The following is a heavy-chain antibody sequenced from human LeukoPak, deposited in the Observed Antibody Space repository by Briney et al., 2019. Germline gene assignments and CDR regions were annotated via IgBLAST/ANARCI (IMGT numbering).Heavy chain of an antibody. CDR2: ISSSSSYI. CDR3: AKERGGYAYDY. V-gene: IGHV3-21*01. D-gene: IGHD5-12*01. CDR1: GFTFSSYS. J-gene: IGHJ4*02. Sequence: GGSLRLSCAASGFTFSSYSMNWFRQPPGKGLEWVSSISSSSSYIYYADSVKGRFTISRDNAKNSLYLQMNSLRAEDTAVYYCAKERGGYAYDYWGQGTLVTVSS.